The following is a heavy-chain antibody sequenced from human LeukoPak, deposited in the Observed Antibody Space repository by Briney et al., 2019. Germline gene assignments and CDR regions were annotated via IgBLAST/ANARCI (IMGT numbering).Heavy chain of an antibody. Sequence: SETLSLSCTVSGGSISSYYWSWIRQPPGKGLEWIGYIYYSGSTNYNPSLKSRVTISVDTSKNQFSLKLSSVTAADTAVYYCARLSLVGARVPYHYYGMDVWGQGTTVTVSS. CDR1: GGSISSYY. CDR3: ARLSLVGARVPYHYYGMDV. J-gene: IGHJ6*02. CDR2: IYYSGST. D-gene: IGHD1-26*01. V-gene: IGHV4-59*08.